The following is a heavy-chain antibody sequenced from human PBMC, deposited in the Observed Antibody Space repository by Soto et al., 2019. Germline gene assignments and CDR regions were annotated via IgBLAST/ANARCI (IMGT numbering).Heavy chain of an antibody. CDR1: GFTFSSYA. V-gene: IGHV3-30-3*01. J-gene: IGHJ5*02. CDR2: ISYDGSNK. D-gene: IGHD6-13*01. CDR3: ARHLYSSSWYVNWFDP. Sequence: QVQLVESGGGVVQPGRSLRLSCAASGFTFSSYAMHWVRQAPGKGLECVAVISYDGSNKYYADSVKGRFTISRDNSQNTLYLQMNSLRAEDTAVYYCARHLYSSSWYVNWFDPWGQGTLVTVSS.